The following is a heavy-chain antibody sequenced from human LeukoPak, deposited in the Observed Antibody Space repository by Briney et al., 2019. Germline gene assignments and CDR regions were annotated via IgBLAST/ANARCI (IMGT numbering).Heavy chain of an antibody. D-gene: IGHD6-19*01. CDR2: IYTSGST. Sequence: SETLSLTCTVSGGSISSGGYYWSWIRQPAGKGLEWIGRIYTSGSTNYNPSLKSRVTISVDTSKNQFSLKLSSVTAADTAVYYCARAPSSGWYWFDPWGQGTLVTVSS. CDR3: ARAPSSGWYWFDP. J-gene: IGHJ5*02. V-gene: IGHV4-61*02. CDR1: GGSISSGGYY.